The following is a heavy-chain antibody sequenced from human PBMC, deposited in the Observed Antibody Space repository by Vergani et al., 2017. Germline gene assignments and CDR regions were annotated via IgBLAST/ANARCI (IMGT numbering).Heavy chain of an antibody. V-gene: IGHV4-59*01. CDR2: IYYSGST. Sequence: QVQLQESGPGLVKPSETLSLTCTVSGGSISSYYWSWIRQPPGKGLEWIGYIYYSGSTNYNPSLKSRVTISVDTSKKQFSLKLSSVTAADTAVYYCARGGDILTGYYPTLLDYWGQGTLVTVSS. D-gene: IGHD3-9*01. CDR1: GGSISSYY. CDR3: ARGGDILTGYYPTLLDY. J-gene: IGHJ4*02.